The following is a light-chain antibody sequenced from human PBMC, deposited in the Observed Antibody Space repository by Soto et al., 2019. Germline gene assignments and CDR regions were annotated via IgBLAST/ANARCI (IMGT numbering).Light chain of an antibody. CDR2: GVS. CDR3: QHYGASPQS. J-gene: IGKJ1*01. V-gene: IGKV3-20*01. Sequence: EIVLTQSPGTLSLSPGERATLSCRASQSVSSNYLSWYPHRTGQPPRLLVYGVSRRAAGIPDKLSGSGSGTEFMPTNSTLEPEDFPVYYGQHYGASPQSFGPGTKVYIK. CDR1: QSVSSNY.